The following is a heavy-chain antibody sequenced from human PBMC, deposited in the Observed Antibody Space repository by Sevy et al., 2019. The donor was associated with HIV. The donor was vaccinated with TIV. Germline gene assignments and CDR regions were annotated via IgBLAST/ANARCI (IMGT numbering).Heavy chain of an antibody. V-gene: IGHV3-30*03. CDR3: AREDCNNIDEYYYGMDV. Sequence: GGSLRLSCAASGFTFSSYGMHWVRQAPGKGLEWVAVISYDGSNKYYADSVKGRFTISRDNSKNTLYLQMNSLRAEDVAVYYCAREDCNNIDEYYYGMDVWGQGTTVTVSS. D-gene: IGHD2-8*01. CDR1: GFTFSSYG. CDR2: ISYDGSNK. J-gene: IGHJ6*02.